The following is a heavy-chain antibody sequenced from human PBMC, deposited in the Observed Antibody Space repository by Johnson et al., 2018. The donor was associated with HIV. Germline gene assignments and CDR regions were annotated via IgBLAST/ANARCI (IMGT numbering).Heavy chain of an antibody. D-gene: IGHD3-9*01. V-gene: IGHV3-38-3*01. J-gene: IGHJ3*02. Sequence: VQLVESRGVLVQPGGSLRLSCAASGFTVSSNEMSWVRQAPGKGLEWVSAISGGSTYYADSRKGRCPIPRDNSKNTLHLQMNSLRAEDTAVYYCARDTLSHFDRLTGYRPDVAFDIWGQGTMVTVSS. CDR1: GFTVSSNE. CDR3: ARDTLSHFDRLTGYRPDVAFDI. CDR2: ISGGST.